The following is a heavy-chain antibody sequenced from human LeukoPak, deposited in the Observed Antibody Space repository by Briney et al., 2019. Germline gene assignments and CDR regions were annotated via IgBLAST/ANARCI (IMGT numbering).Heavy chain of an antibody. Sequence: GGSLRLSCAASGFTFSSYWMNWVRQAPGKGLEWVANIKQDGSEKYYVDSVKGRFTISRDNTKNSLYLQMNSLRAEVTAVYYCAGGSGWLIDYWGQGTLVTVSS. D-gene: IGHD6-19*01. CDR1: GFTFSSYW. V-gene: IGHV3-7*01. CDR3: AGGSGWLIDY. CDR2: IKQDGSEK. J-gene: IGHJ4*02.